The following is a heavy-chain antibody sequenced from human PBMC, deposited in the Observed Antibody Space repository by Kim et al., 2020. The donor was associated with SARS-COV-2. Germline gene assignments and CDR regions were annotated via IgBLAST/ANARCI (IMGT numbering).Heavy chain of an antibody. D-gene: IGHD3-10*01. V-gene: IGHV3-11*06. Sequence: ADSKKSRFTISRDNDKNSLYLQMSSLRAEETAVYYCARNGSGGYNPFGYWGQGTLVTVSS. J-gene: IGHJ4*02. CDR3: ARNGSGGYNPFGY.